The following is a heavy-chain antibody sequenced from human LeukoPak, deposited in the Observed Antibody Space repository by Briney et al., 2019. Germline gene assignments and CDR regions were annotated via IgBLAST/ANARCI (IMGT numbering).Heavy chain of an antibody. CDR1: GGSISSGDYY. V-gene: IGHV4-30-4*01. J-gene: IGHJ4*02. Sequence: SETLSLTCTVSGGSISSGDYYWSWIRQPPGKGLEWIGYIYYSGSTYYNPSLKRRVTISVDTSKNQFSLKLSSVTAADTAVYYCASAPRYDYYFDYWGQGTLVTVSS. D-gene: IGHD5-12*01. CDR3: ASAPRYDYYFDY. CDR2: IYYSGST.